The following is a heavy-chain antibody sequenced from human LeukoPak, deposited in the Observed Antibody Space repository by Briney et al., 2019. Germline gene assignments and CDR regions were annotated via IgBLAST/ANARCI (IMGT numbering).Heavy chain of an antibody. Sequence: GGSLRLSCAASGFTFSSYDIHWVRQATGKGLEWVSAIGTAGDTYYPGSVKGRFTISRENAKNSLYLQMNSLRAGDTAVYYCARGGDFGYSYGGYYYMDVWGKGTTVTVSS. V-gene: IGHV3-13*01. J-gene: IGHJ6*03. D-gene: IGHD5-18*01. CDR1: GFTFSSYD. CDR2: IGTAGDT. CDR3: ARGGDFGYSYGGYYYMDV.